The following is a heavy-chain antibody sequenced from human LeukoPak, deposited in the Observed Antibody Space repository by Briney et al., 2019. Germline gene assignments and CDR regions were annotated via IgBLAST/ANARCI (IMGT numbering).Heavy chain of an antibody. D-gene: IGHD5/OR15-5a*01. V-gene: IGHV3-7*04. CDR2: IKQDGTEK. CDR1: GFTFSSYW. Sequence: GGSLRLSCAASGFTFSSYWMSWVRQAPGEGLEWVANIKQDGTEKYYMDSVKGRFSISRDNAKNSLYLQMHALRAEDTAVYYCARGVRPDYWGQGTLVTVST. CDR3: ARGVRPDY. J-gene: IGHJ4*02.